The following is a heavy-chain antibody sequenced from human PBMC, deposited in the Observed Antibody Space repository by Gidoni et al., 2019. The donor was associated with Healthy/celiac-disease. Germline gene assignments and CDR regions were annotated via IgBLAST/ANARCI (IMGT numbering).Heavy chain of an antibody. D-gene: IGHD4-17*01. CDR2: IYYSGST. CDR3: ARGRRDYGDYA. CDR1: GGSISSSSYY. Sequence: QLQLQESGPGLVKPSETLSLTCTVSGGSISSSSYYWGWIRQPPGKGLEWIGSIYYSGSTYYNPSLKSRVTISVDTSKNQFSLKLSSVTAADTAVYYCARGRRDYGDYAWGQGTLVTVSS. J-gene: IGHJ5*02. V-gene: IGHV4-39*07.